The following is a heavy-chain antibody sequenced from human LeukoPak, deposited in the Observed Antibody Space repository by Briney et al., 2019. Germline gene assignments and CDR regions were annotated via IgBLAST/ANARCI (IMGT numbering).Heavy chain of an antibody. CDR3: ARGEERWDLLSPYFFDY. CDR2: ISGSINYI. V-gene: IGHV3-21*01. D-gene: IGHD1-26*01. Sequence: GGSLRLSCAASGFTFNSYSMNWVRQAPGKGLEWVSSISGSINYISYADSVKGRLTISRDNAKNSLFLQMNSLRADDTAVYYCARGEERWDLLSPYFFDYWGQGTLVTASS. CDR1: GFTFNSYS. J-gene: IGHJ4*02.